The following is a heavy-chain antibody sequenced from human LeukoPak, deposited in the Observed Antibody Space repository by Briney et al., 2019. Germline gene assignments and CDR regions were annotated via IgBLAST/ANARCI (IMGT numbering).Heavy chain of an antibody. Sequence: SETLSLTCAVYGGSFSGYYWTWIRQPPGKGLEWIGEINHSRSSNYNPSLKRRVTISVDTSKNHFSLKLSTVTAADTAVYYCARSYNRVVLLYYWGQGTLVTVSS. CDR3: ARSYNRVVLLYY. CDR2: INHSRSS. V-gene: IGHV4-34*01. CDR1: GGSFSGYY. D-gene: IGHD3-10*01. J-gene: IGHJ4*02.